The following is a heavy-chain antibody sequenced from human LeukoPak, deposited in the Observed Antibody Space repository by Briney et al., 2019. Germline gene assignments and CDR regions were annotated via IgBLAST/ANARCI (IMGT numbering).Heavy chain of an antibody. J-gene: IGHJ3*01. D-gene: IGHD6-19*01. CDR1: GGSISSSNW. Sequence: PSGTLSLTCAVSGGSISSSNWWSWIRQPPGKGLEWIGEIYHSGSTNYNPSVKSRVTISVDTSKNQFSLTLRSVTAADTAVYYCARETEKQWQYWGQGTMATVSS. CDR3: ARETEKQWQY. CDR2: IYHSGST. V-gene: IGHV4-4*02.